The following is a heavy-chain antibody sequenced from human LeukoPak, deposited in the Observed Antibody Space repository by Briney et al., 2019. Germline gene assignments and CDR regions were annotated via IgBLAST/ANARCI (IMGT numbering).Heavy chain of an antibody. V-gene: IGHV4-4*07. J-gene: IGHJ3*02. D-gene: IGHD6-13*01. CDR1: GGPISDFS. Sequence: SETLSLTCAVSGGPISDFSWNWIRQPAGKGLEWIGHIYNSGTTNYNPSLKSRVTMSVDTSKNQFSLKVTSMTAADTAVYYCARSATAADDAFDIWGQGTSVIVSS. CDR2: IYNSGTT. CDR3: ARSATAADDAFDI.